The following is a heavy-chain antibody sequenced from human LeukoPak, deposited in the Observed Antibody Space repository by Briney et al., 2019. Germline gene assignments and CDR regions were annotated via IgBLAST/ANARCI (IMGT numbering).Heavy chain of an antibody. CDR3: ASSNSGSYENYYYGMDV. D-gene: IGHD1-26*01. CDR2: IYSGGST. V-gene: IGHV3-66*01. CDR1: GFTVSSNY. J-gene: IGHJ6*02. Sequence: GGSLRLSCAASGFTVSSNYVSWVRQAPGKGLEWVSVIYSGGSTYYADSVKGRFTISRDNSKNTLYLQMNSLRAEDTAVYYCASSNSGSYENYYYGMDVWGQGTTVTVSS.